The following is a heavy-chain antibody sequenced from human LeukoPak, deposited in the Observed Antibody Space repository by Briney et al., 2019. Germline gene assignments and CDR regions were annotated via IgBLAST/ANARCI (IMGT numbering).Heavy chain of an antibody. CDR3: ARDRYVANSPFYY. CDR1: GFTFSNYG. CDR2: IWYDASNK. J-gene: IGHJ4*02. D-gene: IGHD4-23*01. V-gene: IGHV3-33*01. Sequence: PGRSLRLSCAASGFTFSNYGMHWVRQAPGKGLEWGAVIWYDASNKYYADSVKGRFTISRDNSKTTLYLQMNSLRAEDTAVYYCARDRYVANSPFYYCGQGTLVTVSS.